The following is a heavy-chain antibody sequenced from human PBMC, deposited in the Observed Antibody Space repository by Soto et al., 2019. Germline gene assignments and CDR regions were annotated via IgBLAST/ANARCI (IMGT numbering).Heavy chain of an antibody. J-gene: IGHJ4*02. CDR1: GASIRSSY. CDR2: VYHTGTT. D-gene: IGHD5-18*01. Sequence: SETLSLTCTVSGASIRSSYWSWVRQPPGRGLEWIGYVYHTGTTNSNPSLKSRVTISVDTSKNQFSLKLSSVTAADTAVYYCAGVDTAMIYYFDYWGQGTLVTVSS. CDR3: AGVDTAMIYYFDY. V-gene: IGHV4-59*08.